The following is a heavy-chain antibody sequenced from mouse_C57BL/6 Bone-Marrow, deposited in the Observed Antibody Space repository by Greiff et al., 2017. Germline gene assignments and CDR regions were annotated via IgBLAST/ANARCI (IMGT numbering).Heavy chain of an antibody. J-gene: IGHJ1*03. CDR1: GYTFTSYW. D-gene: IGHD1-1*01. V-gene: IGHV1-64*01. Sequence: VQLQQPGAELVKPGASVKLSCKASGYTFTSYWMHWVKQRPGQGLEWIGMIHPNSGSTNYNEKFKSKATLTVDKSSSTAYMQLSSLTSEDSAVYYYARSRYYGSSWYFEVWGTGTTVTVSS. CDR3: ARSRYYGSSWYFEV. CDR2: IHPNSGST.